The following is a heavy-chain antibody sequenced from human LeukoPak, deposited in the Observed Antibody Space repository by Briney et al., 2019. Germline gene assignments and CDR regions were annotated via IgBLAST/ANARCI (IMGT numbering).Heavy chain of an antibody. V-gene: IGHV4-34*01. CDR3: ARGPYYYDSSGYYYRY. Sequence: SETLSLTCAVYGGSFSGYYWSWIRQPPGKGLEWIGEINHSGSTNYNPSLKSRVTISVDTSKSQFSLKLSSVTAADTAVYYCARGPYYYDSSGYYYRYWGQGTLVTVSS. CDR2: INHSGST. J-gene: IGHJ4*02. D-gene: IGHD3-22*01. CDR1: GGSFSGYY.